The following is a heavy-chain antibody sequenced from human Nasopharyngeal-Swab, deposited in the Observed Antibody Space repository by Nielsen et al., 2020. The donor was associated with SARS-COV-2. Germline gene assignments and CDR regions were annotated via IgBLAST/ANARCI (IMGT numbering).Heavy chain of an antibody. Sequence: VRQMPGKGLEWMGIIYPGDSDTRYSQSCQGQATISADKSISTAYLQWSSLKASDTAMYYCARIGYCSSTSCPEGWFDPWGQGTLVTVSS. CDR3: ARIGYCSSTSCPEGWFDP. J-gene: IGHJ5*02. CDR2: IYPGDSDT. D-gene: IGHD2-2*01. V-gene: IGHV5-51*01.